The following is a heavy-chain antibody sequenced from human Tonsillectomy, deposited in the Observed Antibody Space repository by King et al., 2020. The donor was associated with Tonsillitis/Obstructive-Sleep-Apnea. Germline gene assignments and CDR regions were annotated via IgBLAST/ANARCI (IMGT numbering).Heavy chain of an antibody. V-gene: IGHV4-34*01. D-gene: IGHD4-17*01. CDR2: INHSGST. CDR3: ARAKTTVTRGDWFDP. J-gene: IGHJ5*02. CDR1: GGSFSGYY. Sequence: VQLQQWGAGLLKPSETLSLTCAVYGGSFSGYYWSWIRQPPGKGLEWIGEINHSGSTNYNPSLKSRVTISVDTSKNQFSLKLSSVTAADTAVYYCARAKTTVTRGDWFDPWGQGTLVTVSS.